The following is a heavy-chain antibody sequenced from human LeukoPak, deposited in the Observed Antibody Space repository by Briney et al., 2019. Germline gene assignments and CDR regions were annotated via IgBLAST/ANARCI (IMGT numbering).Heavy chain of an antibody. V-gene: IGHV4-34*01. D-gene: IGHD3-22*01. CDR3: ARKLPRITMIVVVKSGGFDY. CDR1: GFTFSSYA. Sequence: PGGSLRLSCAASGFTFSSYAMSWIRQPPGKGLEWIGEINHSGSTNYDPSLKSRVTISVDTSKNQFSLKLSSVTAADTAVYYCARKLPRITMIVVVKSGGFDYWGQGTLVTVSS. J-gene: IGHJ4*02. CDR2: INHSGST.